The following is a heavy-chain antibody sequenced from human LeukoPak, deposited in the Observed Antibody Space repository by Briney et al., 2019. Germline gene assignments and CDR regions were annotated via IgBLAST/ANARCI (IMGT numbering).Heavy chain of an antibody. V-gene: IGHV1-2*02. CDR1: GYSFTVHY. Sequence: ASVKVSCKASGYSFTVHYMHWVRQAPGQGREWMGWINPKSGGTNYAQKFQGRVTMTRDTSISAAYMDMSSLRSDDTAVYYCARNLWFGESSDAFGMWGQGTMVTVSS. CDR2: INPKSGGT. J-gene: IGHJ3*02. CDR3: ARNLWFGESSDAFGM. D-gene: IGHD3-10*01.